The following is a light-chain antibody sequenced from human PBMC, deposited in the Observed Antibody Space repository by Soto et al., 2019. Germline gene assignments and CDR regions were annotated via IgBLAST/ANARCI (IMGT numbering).Light chain of an antibody. CDR2: EVT. CDR3: SSFAGGGNPVL. Sequence: QSVLTQPPSASGSLGQSVTISCTGTSSDVGGYNYVSWHQQHPGKAHKVMIYEVTKRPPGVPDRFSGSKSGNTASLTVSGLQAEDEADYYCSSFAGGGNPVLLGGGTQLTVL. V-gene: IGLV2-8*01. CDR1: SSDVGGYNY. J-gene: IGLJ7*01.